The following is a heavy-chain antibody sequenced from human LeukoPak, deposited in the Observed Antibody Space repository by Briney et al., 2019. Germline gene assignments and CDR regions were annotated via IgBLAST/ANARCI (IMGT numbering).Heavy chain of an antibody. CDR2: ISGSGGST. CDR3: AKGSDCSSTSCYSFDY. CDR1: GFTFSSYA. V-gene: IGHV3-23*01. D-gene: IGHD2-2*01. J-gene: IGHJ4*02. Sequence: GGSLRLSCAASGFTFSSYAMSWVRQAPGKGLEWVSAISGSGGSTYYADSVKGRFTISRDNSKNTLYLQMNSLRAEDTAVYYCAKGSDCSSTSCYSFDYWGQGTLVTVSS.